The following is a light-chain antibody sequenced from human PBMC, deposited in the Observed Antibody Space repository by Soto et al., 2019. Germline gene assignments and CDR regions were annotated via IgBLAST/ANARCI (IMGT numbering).Light chain of an antibody. CDR1: FNDVGGYNY. CDR3: SSYVGNNNLV. J-gene: IGLJ3*02. CDR2: EVY. V-gene: IGLV2-8*01. Sequence: QSVLTQPPSASGSPGQSVTISCTGTFNDVGGYNYVSWYQQHPGKAPKVIIYEVYKRPSGVPDRFSGSKSGKTASLTVSGLQADDEADYYCSSYVGNNNLVFGGGTKVTAL.